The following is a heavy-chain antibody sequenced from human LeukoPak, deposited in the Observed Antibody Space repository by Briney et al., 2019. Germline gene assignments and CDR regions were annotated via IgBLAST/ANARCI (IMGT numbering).Heavy chain of an antibody. J-gene: IGHJ5*02. CDR1: GGSFRGYY. CDR2: INHSGST. D-gene: IGHD3-10*01. Sequence: PSETLSLTCAVYGGSFRGYYWSWPRQPPGKGLEWIGEINHSGSTNYNPSLKSRVTISVDTSKNQFSLKLSSVTAADTAVYYCARGVRYGSGSYRAKNWFDPWGQGTLVTVSS. CDR3: ARGVRYGSGSYRAKNWFDP. V-gene: IGHV4-34*01.